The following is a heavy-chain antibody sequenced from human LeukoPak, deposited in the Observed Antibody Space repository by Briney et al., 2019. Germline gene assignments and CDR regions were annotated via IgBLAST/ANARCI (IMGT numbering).Heavy chain of an antibody. Sequence: EASVKVSCKTSGFHFFAYYIQWVRQAPGQGLEWMGWINPQSGGTTYSQKFQDRVTLTSDASIRTAYMELRRLTSDDTAVYYCAPDPGPPGMNYWGLDPWSPSPQ. V-gene: IGHV1-2*02. J-gene: IGHJ4*01. CDR2: INPQSGGT. CDR3: APDPGPPGMNY. CDR1: GFHFFAYY.